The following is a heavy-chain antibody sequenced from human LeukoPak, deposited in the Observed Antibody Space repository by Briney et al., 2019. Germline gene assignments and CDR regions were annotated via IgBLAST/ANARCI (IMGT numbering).Heavy chain of an antibody. CDR2: ISSDGIDK. J-gene: IGHJ4*02. V-gene: IGHV3-30*18. CDR1: GFPFSNYG. Sequence: PGRSLRFSCAASGFPFSNYGMHWVRQAPGKGLEWVAVISSDGIDKYYADSVKGRFTISRDNSKNTLYLQMSSLRAEDTAVYYCAKDKGREGDYWGQGNLVTVSS. CDR3: AKDKGREGDY.